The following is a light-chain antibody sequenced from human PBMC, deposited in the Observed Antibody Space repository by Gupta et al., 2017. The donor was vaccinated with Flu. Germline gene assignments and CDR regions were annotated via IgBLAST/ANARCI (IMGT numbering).Light chain of an antibody. CDR3: QQYDNLPRFT. CDR1: QDISNY. V-gene: IGKV1-33*01. J-gene: IGKJ3*01. Sequence: MTQSPSSLSASVGDRVTITCQASQDISNYLNWYQQKPGKAPKLLIYDASNLETGVPSRFSGSGSGTDFTFTISSLQPEDIATYYCQQYDNLPRFTFGHGTKVDIK. CDR2: DAS.